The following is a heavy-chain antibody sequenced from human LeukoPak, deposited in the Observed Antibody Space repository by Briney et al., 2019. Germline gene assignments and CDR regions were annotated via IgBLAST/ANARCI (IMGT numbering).Heavy chain of an antibody. CDR1: GLSFTSYN. Sequence: GGSLRLSCAASGLSFTSYNMAWVRQAPGKGPEWVSYITSSGSNIYYADSVKGRFTISRDNAKSSLYLQMNSLRAEDTAVYYCARDPGVGSGWYYFDQWGQGTLVTVSS. D-gene: IGHD6-19*01. V-gene: IGHV3-48*04. J-gene: IGHJ4*02. CDR3: ARDPGVGSGWYYFDQ. CDR2: ITSSGSNI.